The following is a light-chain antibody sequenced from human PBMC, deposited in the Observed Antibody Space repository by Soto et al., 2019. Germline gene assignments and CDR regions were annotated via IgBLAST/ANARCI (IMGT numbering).Light chain of an antibody. CDR1: QSVSSSY. V-gene: IGKV3-20*01. CDR3: QQPGT. J-gene: IGKJ1*01. CDR2: GAS. Sequence: EIVLTQSPGTLSLSPGERATLSCRASQSVSSSYIAWYQQKPGQAPRLLIYGASSRATGIPDRFSGSGSGTDFTLPISRLEPEDFAVYYCQQPGTFGQGTKVDI.